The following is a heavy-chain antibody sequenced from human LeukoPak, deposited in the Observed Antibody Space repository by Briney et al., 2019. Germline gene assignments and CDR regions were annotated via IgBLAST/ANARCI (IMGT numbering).Heavy chain of an antibody. CDR3: ARMTTVIANYDAFDI. D-gene: IGHD4-17*01. Sequence: ASVKVSCKASGYTFTSYGISWVRQAPGQGLECMGWISAYNGNTNYAQKLQGRVTMTTDTSTSTAYMELRSLRSDDTAVYYCARMTTVIANYDAFDIWGQGTMVTVSS. V-gene: IGHV1-18*01. CDR2: ISAYNGNT. CDR1: GYTFTSYG. J-gene: IGHJ3*02.